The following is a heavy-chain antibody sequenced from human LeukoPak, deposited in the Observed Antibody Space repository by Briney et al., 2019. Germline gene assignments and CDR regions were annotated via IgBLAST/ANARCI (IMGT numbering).Heavy chain of an antibody. Sequence: GSLRLSCAASGFTFSNAWMSWVRQAPGKGLEWVANIKQDGSEKYYVDSVKGRFTISRDNAKNSLYLQMNSLRAEDTAVYYCARQGSGYKDWGQGTLVTVSS. V-gene: IGHV3-7*01. CDR1: GFTFSNAW. CDR3: ARQGSGYKD. J-gene: IGHJ4*02. CDR2: IKQDGSEK. D-gene: IGHD6-19*01.